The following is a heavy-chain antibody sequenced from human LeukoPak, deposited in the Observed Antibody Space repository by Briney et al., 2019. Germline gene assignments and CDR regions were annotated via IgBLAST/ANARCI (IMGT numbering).Heavy chain of an antibody. V-gene: IGHV3-30*02. CDR3: AKSAIVVVVAATPPYFDY. Sequence: GGSLSLSCAASGFTFRSYGMHWVRQAPGKGLEWVAFIRYDGSNKYYADSVKGRVTISRDNSKNTLYLQMNSLRAEDTAVYYCAKSAIVVVVAATPPYFDYWGQGTLVTVSS. CDR2: IRYDGSNK. CDR1: GFTFRSYG. J-gene: IGHJ4*02. D-gene: IGHD2-15*01.